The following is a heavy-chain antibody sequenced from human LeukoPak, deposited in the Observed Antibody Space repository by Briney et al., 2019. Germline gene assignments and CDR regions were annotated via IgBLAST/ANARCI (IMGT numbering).Heavy chain of an antibody. Sequence: SDTLSLTCAASGYSISSSNWWGWIRQPPGKGLEWIGYIYYSGSTYYNPSLKSRVTMSVDTSKNQFSLKLSSVTAVDTAVYYCARKSRTTFDAFDIWGQGTMVTVSS. D-gene: IGHD1-1*01. CDR3: ARKSRTTFDAFDI. CDR1: GYSISSSNW. CDR2: IYYSGST. V-gene: IGHV4-28*01. J-gene: IGHJ3*02.